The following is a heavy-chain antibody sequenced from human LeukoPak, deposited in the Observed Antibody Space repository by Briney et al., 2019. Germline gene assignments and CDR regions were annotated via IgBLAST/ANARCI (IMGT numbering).Heavy chain of an antibody. CDR2: MNPNSGNT. V-gene: IGHV1-8*01. D-gene: IGHD1-7*01. Sequence: ASVKVSCKASGYTFTSYDINWVRQATGQGLGWMGWMNPNSGNTGYAQKFQGRVTMTRNTSISTAYMELSSLRSEDTAVYYCARRGFITGTTLFFGYWGQGTLVTVSS. J-gene: IGHJ4*02. CDR3: ARRGFITGTTLFFGY. CDR1: GYTFTSYD.